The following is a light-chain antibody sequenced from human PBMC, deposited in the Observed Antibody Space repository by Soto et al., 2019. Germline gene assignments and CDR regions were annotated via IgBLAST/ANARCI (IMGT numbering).Light chain of an antibody. CDR1: QTIGTN. CDR3: QQRSNWPPGIT. CDR2: GAS. Sequence: IVMTRSPATLSVAPGERATLSCRASQTIGTNLAWYQQKPGQPPRLLFFGASTRATGVPARFSGSGSGTDFTLTISSLEPEDFAVYYCQQRSNWPPGITFGQGTRLEIK. J-gene: IGKJ5*01. V-gene: IGKV3-11*01.